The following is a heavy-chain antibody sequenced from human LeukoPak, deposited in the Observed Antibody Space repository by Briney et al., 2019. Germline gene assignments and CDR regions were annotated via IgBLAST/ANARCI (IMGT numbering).Heavy chain of an antibody. D-gene: IGHD4-11*01. J-gene: IGHJ4*02. CDR3: ARVSYDHSNYVSLDY. Sequence: ASVKVSCKASGGTFTSYAISWVRQAPGQGREWMGGIIPIFGTANYAQKFQGRVTITADESTSPAYMELSSLRSEDTAVYYCARVSYDHSNYVSLDYWGQGTLVTVSS. CDR2: IIPIFGTA. V-gene: IGHV1-69*13. CDR1: GGTFTSYA.